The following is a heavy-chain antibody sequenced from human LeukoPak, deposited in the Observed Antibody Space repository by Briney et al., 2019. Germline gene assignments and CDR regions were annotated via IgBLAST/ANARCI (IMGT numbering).Heavy chain of an antibody. Sequence: GGSLRLSCAASGFTVSNNYMSWVRQAPGRGLEWVSVIYSGGSTYYADSVKGRFTISRDNSKNTLYLQMNNLRAEDTAVYYCARGREYRSGWYYFDYWGQGTLVTVSS. CDR1: GFTVSNNY. CDR2: IYSGGST. D-gene: IGHD6-19*01. V-gene: IGHV3-53*01. CDR3: ARGREYRSGWYYFDY. J-gene: IGHJ4*02.